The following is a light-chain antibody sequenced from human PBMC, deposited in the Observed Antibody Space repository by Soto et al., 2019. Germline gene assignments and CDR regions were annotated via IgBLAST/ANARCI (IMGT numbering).Light chain of an antibody. V-gene: IGKV1-39*01. J-gene: IGKJ2*03. CDR1: RSIRTY. Sequence: DIQVTQSPSSLSASVGDRVTITCRASRSIRTYLNWYQQRPGKPPKLLIQTASTLQGGVPSRSSGSGSGTDFTLTISSLQPEDFAAYYCQQTYSTFNSFGQGTKLEIK. CDR3: QQTYSTFNS. CDR2: TAS.